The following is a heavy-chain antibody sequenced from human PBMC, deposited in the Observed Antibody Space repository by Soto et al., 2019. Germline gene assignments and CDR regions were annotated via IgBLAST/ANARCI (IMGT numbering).Heavy chain of an antibody. V-gene: IGHV3-33*01. CDR1: GFTFSSYG. CDR2: IWYDGSNK. D-gene: IGHD4-17*01. J-gene: IGHJ4*02. Sequence: GGSLRLSCAASGFTFSSYGMHWVRQAPGKGLEWVAVIWYDGSNKYYADSVKGRFTISRDNSKNTLYLQMNSLRAEDTAVYYCARDFGTTGYFDYWGQGTLVTVSS. CDR3: ARDFGTTGYFDY.